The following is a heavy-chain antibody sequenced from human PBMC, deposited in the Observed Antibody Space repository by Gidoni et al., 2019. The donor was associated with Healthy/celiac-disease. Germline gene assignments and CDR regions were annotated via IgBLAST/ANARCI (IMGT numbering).Heavy chain of an antibody. J-gene: IGHJ3*02. D-gene: IGHD2-21*02. V-gene: IGHV1-69*08. CDR2: IIPIFGIA. CDR3: ARESADCGGDCYSDAFDI. Sequence: QVQLVQSGAEVKKPGSSVKVSCKASGGTFSSYTISWVRQAPGQGLEWMGRIIPIFGIANYAQKFQGRVTITADKSTSTAYMELSSLRSEDTAVYYCARESADCGGDCYSDAFDIWGQGTMVTVSS. CDR1: GGTFSSYT.